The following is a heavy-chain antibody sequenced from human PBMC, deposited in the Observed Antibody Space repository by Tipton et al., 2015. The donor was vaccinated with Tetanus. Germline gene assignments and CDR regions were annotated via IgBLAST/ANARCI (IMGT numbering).Heavy chain of an antibody. J-gene: IGHJ3*02. Sequence: SLRLSCAASGFTFSSYSMNWVRQAPGKGLEWVSYISSSSSTIYYADSVKGRFTISRDNAKNSLYLQMNSLRAEDTAVYYCAICIAVAKINDAFDIWGQGTMVTVSS. V-gene: IGHV3-48*01. D-gene: IGHD6-19*01. CDR3: AICIAVAKINDAFDI. CDR2: ISSSSSTI. CDR1: GFTFSSYS.